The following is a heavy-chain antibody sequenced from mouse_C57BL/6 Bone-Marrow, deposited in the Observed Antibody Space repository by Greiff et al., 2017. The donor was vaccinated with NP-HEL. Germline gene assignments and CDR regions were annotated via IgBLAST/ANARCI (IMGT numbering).Heavy chain of an antibody. D-gene: IGHD1-1*02. CDR1: GYTFTSYG. CDR3: AIVVLLYYFDY. V-gene: IGHV1-81*01. Sequence: VMLVESGAELARPGASVKLSCKASGYTFTSYGISWVKQRTGQGLEWIGEIYPRSGNTYYNEKFKGKATLTADKSSSTAYMELRSLTSEDSAVYFCAIVVLLYYFDYWGQGTTLTVSS. CDR2: IYPRSGNT. J-gene: IGHJ2*01.